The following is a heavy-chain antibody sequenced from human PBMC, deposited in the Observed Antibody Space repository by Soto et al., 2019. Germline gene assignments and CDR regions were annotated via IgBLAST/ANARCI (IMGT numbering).Heavy chain of an antibody. Sequence: EVQLVESGGGLVQPGGSLGLSCTASGFTFSDDWMYWVRQGPGQGLVLVSRISGDGSSTNYADSVKGRSTITRDNAKSTVYLPMYSLRVADTSVYYCVRGSHALSGMDYWGQGILVTFS. CDR1: GFTFSDDW. CDR3: VRGSHALSGMDY. V-gene: IGHV3-74*01. J-gene: IGHJ4*02. CDR2: ISGDGSST. D-gene: IGHD3-16*01.